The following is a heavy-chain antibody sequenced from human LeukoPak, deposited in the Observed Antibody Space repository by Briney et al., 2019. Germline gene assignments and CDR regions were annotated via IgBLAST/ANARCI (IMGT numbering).Heavy chain of an antibody. V-gene: IGHV4-59*08. Sequence: SESLSLTCTVSGGSISSYYWNWIRQPPGKGLEWIGYIYYSGSTNYNPSLKSRVTISVDTSKNQFSLKLSSVTAADTAVYYCARFYDFWSGYLNWGQGTLVTVSS. J-gene: IGHJ4*02. CDR3: ARFYDFWSGYLN. CDR1: GGSISSYY. D-gene: IGHD3-3*01. CDR2: IYYSGST.